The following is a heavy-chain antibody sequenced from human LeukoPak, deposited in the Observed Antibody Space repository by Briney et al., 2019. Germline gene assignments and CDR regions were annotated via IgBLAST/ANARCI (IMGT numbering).Heavy chain of an antibody. V-gene: IGHV3-30*02. CDR2: IQSDGSDQ. D-gene: IGHD5-24*01. CDR3: AKRDGYNSGPFDY. J-gene: IGHJ4*02. Sequence: GGSLRLSCAASGFTFSSYGMHWVRQAPGKGLEWVAFIQSDGSDQYYADSVKVRLSMSRYNSKNTLYLQMNSLRTEDTAVYYCAKRDGYNSGPFDYWGQGSLVTVSS. CDR1: GFTFSSYG.